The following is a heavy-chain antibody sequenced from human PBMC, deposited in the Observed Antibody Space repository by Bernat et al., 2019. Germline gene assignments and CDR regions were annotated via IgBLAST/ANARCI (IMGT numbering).Heavy chain of an antibody. Sequence: QVQLVESGGGVVQPGRSLRLSCAASGFTFSSYGMHWVRQAPGKGLEWVAVIWYDGSNKYYADSVKGRFTISRDNSKNTLYLQMNSLRAEDTAVYYCAKGVYCGGDCYPKTLMYYFDYWGQGTLVTVSS. D-gene: IGHD2-21*01. CDR1: GFTFSSYG. V-gene: IGHV3-33*06. CDR3: AKGVYCGGDCYPKTLMYYFDY. J-gene: IGHJ4*02. CDR2: IWYDGSNK.